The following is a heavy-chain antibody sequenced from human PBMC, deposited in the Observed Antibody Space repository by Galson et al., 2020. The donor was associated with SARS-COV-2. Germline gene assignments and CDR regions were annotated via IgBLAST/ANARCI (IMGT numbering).Heavy chain of an antibody. CDR1: GLTFSSYA. Sequence: GGSLRLSCAASGLTFSSYAMHWVRQAPGKGLEWVAVISYDGSNKYYADSVKGRFTISRDNSKNTLYLQMNSLRAEDTAVYYCARGPNYYYMDVWGKGTTVTVSS. V-gene: IGHV3-30*04. CDR2: ISYDGSNK. J-gene: IGHJ6*03. CDR3: ARGPNYYYMDV.